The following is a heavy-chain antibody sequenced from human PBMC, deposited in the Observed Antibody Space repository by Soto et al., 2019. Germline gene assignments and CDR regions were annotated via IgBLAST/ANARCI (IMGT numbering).Heavy chain of an antibody. CDR2: IYYSGST. J-gene: IGHJ5*02. D-gene: IGHD2-15*01. CDR3: ATHKYADCSGGSCYSRDWFDP. V-gene: IGHV4-39*01. Sequence: TSETLSLTCTVSGGSISSSSYYWGWIRQPPGKGLEWIGSIYYSGSTYYNPSLKSRVTISVDTSKNQFSLKLSSVTAADTAVYYCATHKYADCSGGSCYSRDWFDPWGQGTLVTVSS. CDR1: GGSISSSSYY.